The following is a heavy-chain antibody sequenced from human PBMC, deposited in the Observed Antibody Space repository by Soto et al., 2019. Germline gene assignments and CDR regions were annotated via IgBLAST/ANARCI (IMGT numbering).Heavy chain of an antibody. CDR2: ISSSGRDI. D-gene: IGHD3-22*01. J-gene: IGHJ4*02. V-gene: IGHV3-21*01. CDR3: PRRYYYDSSGNFY. Sequence: GSLRRSCTPSGCSCIMYSMSWVRQARGKGLDWVSSISSSGRDIFYSDSVKGRSTISRDNAENSLHLQMNSLRAEDTAVYCCPRRYYYDSSGNFYWGQGTMVTVSS. CDR1: GCSCIMYS.